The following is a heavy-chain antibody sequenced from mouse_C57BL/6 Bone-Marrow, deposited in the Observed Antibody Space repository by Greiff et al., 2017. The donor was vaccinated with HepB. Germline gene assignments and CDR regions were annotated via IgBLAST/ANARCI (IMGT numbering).Heavy chain of an antibody. V-gene: IGHV5-12*01. Sequence: EVQGVESGGGLVQPGGSLKLSCAASGFTFSDYYMYWVRQTPEKRLEWVAYISNGGGSTYYPDTVKGRSTITTDNSKNTLYLQMSRLKSEDTAMYYCGRLDGYYGSAMDYWGQGTSVTVSS. CDR2: ISNGGGST. CDR3: GRLDGYYGSAMDY. J-gene: IGHJ4*01. D-gene: IGHD2-3*01. CDR1: GFTFSDYY.